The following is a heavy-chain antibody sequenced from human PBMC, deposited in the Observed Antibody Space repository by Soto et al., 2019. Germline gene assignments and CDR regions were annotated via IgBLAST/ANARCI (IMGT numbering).Heavy chain of an antibody. D-gene: IGHD3-10*01. V-gene: IGHV4-30-2*01. J-gene: IGHJ5*02. Sequence: QVHLQESGSGLVKPSQTLSLTCGVSGDSMSSGSYSWSWIRQPPGKGLGWIGAIYHSGSTEYNPSFKSRVTIAVDRSKNLCALRVSSVTAADTAVYYWARALVRQATYYYTSGSYWFDPWGQGTLVTVSS. CDR3: ARALVRQATYYYTSGSYWFDP. CDR1: GDSMSSGSYS. CDR2: IYHSGST.